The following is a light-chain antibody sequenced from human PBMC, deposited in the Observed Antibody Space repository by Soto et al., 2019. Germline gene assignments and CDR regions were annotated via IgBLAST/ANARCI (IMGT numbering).Light chain of an antibody. J-gene: IGLJ1*01. Sequence: SVLTQPPSASGSPGQSVTISCTGTSSDVGGYDYVSWYQQHPGKTPKLIIYELNKRHSGVPDRFSGSKSGNTASLTVSGLQAEDEADYYCSSYVATHGGYVFGTGTKGTVL. CDR1: SSDVGGYDY. V-gene: IGLV2-8*01. CDR3: SSYVATHGGYV. CDR2: ELN.